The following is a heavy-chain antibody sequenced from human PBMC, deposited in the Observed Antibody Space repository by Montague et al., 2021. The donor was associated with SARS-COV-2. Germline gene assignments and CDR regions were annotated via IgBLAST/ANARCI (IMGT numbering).Heavy chain of an antibody. V-gene: IGHV5-51*01. CDR3: ASRYSGYAMDY. D-gene: IGHD5-12*01. Sequence: QSGAEVKKPGESLKISCKGSGYSFTSYWIGWVRQMPGKGLEWMGIIYPGDSGTRYSPSFQGQVTIPADKPIRTAYLQWSSLKASDTAMYYGASRYSGYAMDYWGQGTLVTVSS. CDR1: GYSFTSYW. J-gene: IGHJ4*02. CDR2: IYPGDSGT.